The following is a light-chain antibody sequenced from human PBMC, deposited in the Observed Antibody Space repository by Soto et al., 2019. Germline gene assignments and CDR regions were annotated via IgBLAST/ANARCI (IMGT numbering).Light chain of an antibody. Sequence: QSALTQPASVSWSPGQSITISCTGTSSDVGGYNYVSWYQQHPGKAPKLMIYDVSNRPSGVSNRFSGSKSGNTASLTISGLQAEDEADYYCSSYTSSSTYNYVFGTGTKLTVL. CDR2: DVS. J-gene: IGLJ1*01. CDR1: SSDVGGYNY. CDR3: SSYTSSSTYNYV. V-gene: IGLV2-14*01.